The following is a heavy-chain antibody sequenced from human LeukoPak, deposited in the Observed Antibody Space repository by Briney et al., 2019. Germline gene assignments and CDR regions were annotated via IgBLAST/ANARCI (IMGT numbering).Heavy chain of an antibody. V-gene: IGHV3-21*01. CDR3: ARAGLWDYSDSSGYHNGAFDI. CDR2: ISSSSTYI. J-gene: IGHJ3*02. D-gene: IGHD3-22*01. Sequence: GGSLRLSRAASGFTFSNYSMNWVRQAPGKGLEWVSSISSSSTYIYYADSVRGRFTISRDNAKNSLYLQMNSLRAEDTAVYYCARAGLWDYSDSSGYHNGAFDIWGQGTMVTVSS. CDR1: GFTFSNYS.